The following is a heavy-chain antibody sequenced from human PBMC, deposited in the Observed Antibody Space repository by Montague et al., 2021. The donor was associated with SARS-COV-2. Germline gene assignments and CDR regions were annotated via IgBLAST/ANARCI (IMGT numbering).Heavy chain of an antibody. CDR2: TYYRSKWYN. CDR1: GDSVSSNSAT. Sequence: CPISGDSVSSNSATWNWVRQSPSRGLGWLGRTYYRSKWYNDYAVSVRGRVTINPDTSKNQFSLQLNSVTPEDTAIYYCTSGREGNYNVMDVWGQGTTVTVSS. CDR3: TSGREGNYNVMDV. D-gene: IGHD1-1*01. V-gene: IGHV6-1*01. J-gene: IGHJ6*02.